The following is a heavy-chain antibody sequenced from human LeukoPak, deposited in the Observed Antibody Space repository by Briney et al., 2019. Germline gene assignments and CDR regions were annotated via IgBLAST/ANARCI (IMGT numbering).Heavy chain of an antibody. J-gene: IGHJ4*02. CDR2: INHSGST. D-gene: IGHD3-3*01. Sequence: SETLSLTCAVYGGSFSGYYWSWIRQPPGKGLEWIGEINHSGSTNYNPSLKSRVTISVDTSKNQFSLKLSSVTAADTAVYYCARGGSKLDLMQKRRLFDYWGQGTLVTVSS. CDR3: ARGGSKLDLMQKRRLFDY. CDR1: GGSFSGYY. V-gene: IGHV4-34*01.